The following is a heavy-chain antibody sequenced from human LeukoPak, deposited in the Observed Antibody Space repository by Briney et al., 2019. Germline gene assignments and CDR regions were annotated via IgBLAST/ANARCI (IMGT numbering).Heavy chain of an antibody. Sequence: PGGSLRLSCAASGVTLSGYWMSWVRQAPGKGLEWVARLHADGIERYYVDPVTGRFTISRDNAKNSLHLPMYRLRIHDTAVYYCARGGYTFDYLGQGTLVTVSS. J-gene: IGHJ4*02. V-gene: IGHV3-7*01. CDR2: LHADGIER. CDR3: ARGGYTFDY. CDR1: GVTLSGYW. D-gene: IGHD5-12*01.